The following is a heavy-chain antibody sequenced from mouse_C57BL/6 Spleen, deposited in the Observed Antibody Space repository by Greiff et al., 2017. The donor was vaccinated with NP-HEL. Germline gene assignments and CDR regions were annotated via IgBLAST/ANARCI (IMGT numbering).Heavy chain of an antibody. CDR3: ARSGLLRSSYWYFDV. CDR1: GYTFTGYW. J-gene: IGHJ1*03. D-gene: IGHD1-1*01. CDR2: ILPGSGST. V-gene: IGHV1-9*01. Sequence: QVQLKQSGAELMKPGASVKLSCKATGYTFTGYWIEWVKQRPGHGLEWIGEILPGSGSTNYNEKFKGKATFTADTSSNTAHMQLSSLTTEDSAIYYCARSGLLRSSYWYFDVWGTGTTVTVSS.